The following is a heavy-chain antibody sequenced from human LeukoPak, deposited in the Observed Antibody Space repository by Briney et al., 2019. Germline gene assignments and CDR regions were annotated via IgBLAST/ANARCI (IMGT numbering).Heavy chain of an antibody. V-gene: IGHV1-69*13. CDR1: GGTFSSYA. J-gene: IGHJ6*02. CDR2: IIPIFGTA. CDR3: ARGGITGTSYYYYGMDV. D-gene: IGHD1-20*01. Sequence: ASVKVSCKASGGTFSSYAISWVRQAPGQGLEWMGGIIPIFGTANYAQKFQGRVTITADESTSTAYMELSSLRSEDTAVYYCARGGITGTSYYYYGMDVWGQGTTVTVSS.